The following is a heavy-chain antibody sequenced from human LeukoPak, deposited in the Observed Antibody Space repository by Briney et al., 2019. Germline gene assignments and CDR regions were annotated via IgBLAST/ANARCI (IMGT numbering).Heavy chain of an antibody. J-gene: IGHJ4*02. V-gene: IGHV3-48*01. CDR3: ARDPGYSNSPYYLDY. D-gene: IGHD5-12*01. Sequence: GGSLRLSCAASGFTFSSYSMCWVRQAPGKGLEWLSYITSSSNTIYYADSVKGRFTISRDNAQNSLYLQMNSLRAEDTAVFYCARDPGYSNSPYYLDYWGQGTLVTVSS. CDR1: GFTFSSYS. CDR2: ITSSSNTI.